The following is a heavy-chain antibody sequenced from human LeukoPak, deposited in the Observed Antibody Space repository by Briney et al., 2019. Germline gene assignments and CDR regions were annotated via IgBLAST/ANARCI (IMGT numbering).Heavy chain of an antibody. Sequence: ASVKVSCKASGYIFSNYAMHWVRQAPGQSLEWIGWINRGSGDTIYSQKFQDRLTITRDASANIAYMELNSLTSEDTAVYYCARDRIVGLAPFDPWGQGTLVTVSS. CDR3: ARDRIVGLAPFDP. CDR2: INRGSGDT. CDR1: GYIFSNYA. V-gene: IGHV1-3*01. J-gene: IGHJ5*02. D-gene: IGHD2-15*01.